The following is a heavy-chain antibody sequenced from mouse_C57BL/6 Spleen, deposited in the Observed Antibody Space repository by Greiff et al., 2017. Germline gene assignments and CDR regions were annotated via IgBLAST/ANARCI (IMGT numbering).Heavy chain of an antibody. V-gene: IGHV2-2*01. J-gene: IGHJ1*03. CDR2: IWSGGST. D-gene: IGHD1-1*01. CDR3: ARSLTTVARYFDV. CDR1: GFSLTSYG. Sequence: QVQLKESGPGLVQPSQSLSITCTVSGFSLTSYGVHWVRQSPGKGLEWLGVIWSGGSTDYNAAFISRLSISKDYSKSQVFFKMNSLQADDTAIYYCARSLTTVARYFDVWGTGTTVTVSS.